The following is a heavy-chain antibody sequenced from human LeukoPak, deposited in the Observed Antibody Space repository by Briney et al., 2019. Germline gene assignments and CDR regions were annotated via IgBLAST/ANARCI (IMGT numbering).Heavy chain of an antibody. D-gene: IGHD6-13*01. J-gene: IGHJ6*02. Sequence: PGGSLRLSCAASGLTFSIYSINWVRQAPGKGLEWVSSVSGSSGYIYYADSVKGRFTISRDNAKNSLYLQMNSLGAEDTAVYYCARVRAGSYYNFYGMDVWGQGTTITVSS. CDR2: VSGSSGYI. CDR3: ARVRAGSYYNFYGMDV. CDR1: GLTFSIYS. V-gene: IGHV3-21*01.